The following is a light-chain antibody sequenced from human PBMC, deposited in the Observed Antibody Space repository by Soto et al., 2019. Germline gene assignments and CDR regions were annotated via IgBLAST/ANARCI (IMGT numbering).Light chain of an antibody. V-gene: IGLV2-14*01. J-gene: IGLJ1*01. CDR3: NSYTTLSNRV. CDR1: STDIGAYSY. Sequence: QSVLTQPASVSGSPGQSITISCTGTSTDIGAYSYVSWYQHHPGKAPKLLIYEVTNRPSGVSNRFSGSKSGNTASLTISGLQAEDEANYYCNSYTTLSNRVFGTGTKVTVL. CDR2: EVT.